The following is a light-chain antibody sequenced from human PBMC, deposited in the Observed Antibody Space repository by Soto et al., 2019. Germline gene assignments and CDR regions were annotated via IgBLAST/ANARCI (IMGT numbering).Light chain of an antibody. Sequence: EIVLTQSPGTLSLSPGARATLSCRARQSVSRSYLGWYQQNPGQAPRLLIYDASNRATGIPARFSGSGSGTDFTLTISSLEPEDFAVYYCQQRSDWPPITFGQGTRLEIK. CDR2: DAS. J-gene: IGKJ5*01. CDR3: QQRSDWPPIT. V-gene: IGKV3-11*01. CDR1: QSVSRSY.